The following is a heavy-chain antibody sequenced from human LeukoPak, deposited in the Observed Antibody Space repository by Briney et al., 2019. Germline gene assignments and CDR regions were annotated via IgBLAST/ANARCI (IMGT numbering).Heavy chain of an antibody. CDR2: NNPNSGGT. CDR1: GYTFTGYY. Sequence: ASVKVSCKASGYTFTGYYMHWVRQAPGQGLEWMGWNNPNSGGTNYAQKFQGRVTMTRDTSISTAYMELSRLRSDDTAVYYCATTRWGIAAAGTPFDYWGQGTLVTVSS. D-gene: IGHD6-13*01. CDR3: ATTRWGIAAAGTPFDY. V-gene: IGHV1-2*02. J-gene: IGHJ4*02.